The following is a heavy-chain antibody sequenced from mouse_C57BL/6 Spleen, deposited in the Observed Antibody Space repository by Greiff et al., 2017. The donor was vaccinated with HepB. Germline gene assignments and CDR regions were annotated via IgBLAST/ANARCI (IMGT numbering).Heavy chain of an antibody. V-gene: IGHV1-54*01. D-gene: IGHD1-1*01. CDR2: INPGSGGT. CDR1: GYAFTNYL. CDR3: ARYGSSPYAMDY. J-gene: IGHJ4*01. Sequence: QVHVKQSGAELVRPGTSVKVSCKASGYAFTNYLIEWVKQRPGQGLEWIGVINPGSGGTNYNEKFKGKATLTADKSSSTAYMQLSSLTSEDSAVYFCARYGSSPYAMDYWGQGTSVTVSS.